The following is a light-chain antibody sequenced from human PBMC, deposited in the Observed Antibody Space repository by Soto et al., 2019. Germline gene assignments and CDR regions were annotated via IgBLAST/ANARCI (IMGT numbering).Light chain of an antibody. J-gene: IGKJ4*01. Sequence: EIVLTQSPGTLSLSPGERATLSCRASQSVSSSSLAWYQQKPGQAPRLLIFGASSRATGIPDRFSGSGSGTDFTLIISRLEPEDFAVYYCQQYGSSPLTFGGGAKVEIK. CDR1: QSVSSSS. CDR2: GAS. CDR3: QQYGSSPLT. V-gene: IGKV3-20*01.